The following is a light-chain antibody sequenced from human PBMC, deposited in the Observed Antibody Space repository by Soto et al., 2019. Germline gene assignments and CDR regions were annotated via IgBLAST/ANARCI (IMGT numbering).Light chain of an antibody. CDR1: QSISSY. Sequence: DIQMTQSPSSLSASVGDRVTITCRASQSISSYLNWYQQKPGKAPKLLIYAASSLQSGVPSRFSGSGSGTDFTLTISSPQPEDFETYYCQQSYSTPPTFGQGTKVDIK. J-gene: IGKJ2*01. CDR3: QQSYSTPPT. CDR2: AAS. V-gene: IGKV1-39*01.